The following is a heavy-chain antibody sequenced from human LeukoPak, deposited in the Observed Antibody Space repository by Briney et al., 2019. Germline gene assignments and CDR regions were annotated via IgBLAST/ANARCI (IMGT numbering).Heavy chain of an antibody. Sequence: GGSLRLSCAASGFTFSDYNMNWVRQAPGKGLEWVANIKQDGSEKYYVDSVKGRFTISRDNAKHSLFLQMNSLGAEDTAVYYCARESVMTDYFDYWGQGTLVTVSS. V-gene: IGHV3-7*01. D-gene: IGHD5/OR15-5a*01. CDR2: IKQDGSEK. CDR3: ARESVMTDYFDY. J-gene: IGHJ4*02. CDR1: GFTFSDYN.